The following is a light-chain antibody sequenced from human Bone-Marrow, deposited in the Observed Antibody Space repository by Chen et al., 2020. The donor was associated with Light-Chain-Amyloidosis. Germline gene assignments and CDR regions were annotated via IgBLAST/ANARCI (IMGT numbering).Light chain of an antibody. Sequence: QLVVTQSPSASDSLGASVKLTCTLSSGHSNYAVAWHQQQPEKGPRYLMKLNSDGSHNKGDGIPDRFSGSSSGAERYLTISSLQSEDEADYFCQTWGTGIQVFGGGTKLTVL. CDR1: SGHSNYA. CDR3: QTWGTGIQV. V-gene: IGLV4-69*01. CDR2: LNSDGSH. J-gene: IGLJ3*02.